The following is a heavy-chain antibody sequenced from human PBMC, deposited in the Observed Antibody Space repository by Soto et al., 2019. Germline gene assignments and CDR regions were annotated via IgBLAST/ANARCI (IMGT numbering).Heavy chain of an antibody. CDR2: ISGSGGST. J-gene: IGHJ3*02. CDR3: AKGGYCSGGSCYSGAFDI. V-gene: IGHV3-23*01. CDR1: GFPFSSYA. D-gene: IGHD2-15*01. Sequence: GGSLRLSCASSGFPFSSYAMSWVRQAPGKGLEWVSAISGSGGSTYYADSVKGRFTISRDNSKNTLYLQMNSLRAEDTAVYYCAKGGYCSGGSCYSGAFDIWGQGTMVTVSS.